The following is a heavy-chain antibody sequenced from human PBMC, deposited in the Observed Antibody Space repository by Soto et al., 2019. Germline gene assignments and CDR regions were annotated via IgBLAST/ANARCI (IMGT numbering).Heavy chain of an antibody. V-gene: IGHV3-23*01. CDR1: GFTFSSYA. CDR3: AREKTLNYYDSSGYQGHAFDI. CDR2: ISGSGGST. Sequence: PGGSLRLSCAASGFTFSSYAMSWVRQAPGKGLEWVSAISGSGGSTYYADSVKGRFTISRDNSKNTLYLQMNSLRAEDTAVYYCAREKTLNYYDSSGYQGHAFDIWGQGTMVTVSS. J-gene: IGHJ3*02. D-gene: IGHD3-22*01.